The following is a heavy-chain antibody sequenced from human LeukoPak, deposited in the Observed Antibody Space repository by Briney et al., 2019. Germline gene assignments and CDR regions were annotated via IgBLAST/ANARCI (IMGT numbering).Heavy chain of an antibody. CDR2: INPSGGST. Sequence: GASVKVSCKASGYTFTSYYMHWVRQAPGQGLEWMGIINPSGGSTSYAQKFQGRVTMTRDTSTSTVYMELGSLRSEDTAVYYCARDSSSSGSWTLLDYWGQGTLVTVSS. D-gene: IGHD6-25*01. CDR1: GYTFTSYY. CDR3: ARDSSSSGSWTLLDY. V-gene: IGHV1-46*01. J-gene: IGHJ4*02.